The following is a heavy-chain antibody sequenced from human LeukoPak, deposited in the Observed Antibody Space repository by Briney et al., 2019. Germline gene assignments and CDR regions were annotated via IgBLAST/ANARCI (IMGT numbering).Heavy chain of an antibody. CDR3: ARFDNEYSSSGDSLDY. J-gene: IGHJ4*02. CDR1: GGSISSGGYY. V-gene: IGHV4-30-2*01. Sequence: SQTLSLTCTVSGGSISSGGYYWSWFRQPPGKGLEWIGYIYHSGSTYYNPSLKSRVTISVDRSKNQFSLKLSSVTAADTAVYYCARFDNEYSSSGDSLDYWGQGTLVTVSS. CDR2: IYHSGST. D-gene: IGHD6-6*01.